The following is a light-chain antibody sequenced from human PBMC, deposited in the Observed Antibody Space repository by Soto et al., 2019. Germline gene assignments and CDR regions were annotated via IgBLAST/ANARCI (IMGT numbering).Light chain of an antibody. J-gene: IGLJ1*01. V-gene: IGLV2-14*01. CDR1: SSDVGGYDY. CDR2: DVS. Sequence: QSALTQPASVSGSPGQSITISCTGSSSDVGGYDYVSWYQQYPGKAPKIMIYDVSNRPSGVSNRFSGSKSGNTASLTISGLQADDEADYYCSSFTSSTTRVFGTGTKLTVL. CDR3: SSFTSSTTRV.